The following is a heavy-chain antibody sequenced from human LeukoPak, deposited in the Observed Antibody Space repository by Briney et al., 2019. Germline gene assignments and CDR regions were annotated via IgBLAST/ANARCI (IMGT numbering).Heavy chain of an antibody. CDR1: GGTFSSYA. CDR3: ARSGGYCSSTSCYRPGYYGMDV. Sequence: GASVKVSCKASGGTFSSYAISWVLQAPGQGLEWMGGIIPIFGTANYAQKFQGRVTITADESTSTAYMELSSLRSEDTAVYYCARSGGYCSSTSCYRPGYYGMDVWGQGTTVTVSS. CDR2: IIPIFGTA. D-gene: IGHD2-2*01. J-gene: IGHJ6*02. V-gene: IGHV1-69*13.